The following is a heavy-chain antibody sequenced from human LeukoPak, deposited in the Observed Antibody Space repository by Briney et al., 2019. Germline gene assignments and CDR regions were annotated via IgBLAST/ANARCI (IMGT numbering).Heavy chain of an antibody. J-gene: IGHJ4*02. Sequence: GGSLRLSCAASGFTFSSYAMSWVRQAPGKGLEWVSAISGSGGSTYYADSVKGRFTISRDNSKNTLYLQMNSLRAEDTAVYYCAQTPYCSGGNCYYYYLDYWGQGTLVTVSS. CDR1: GFTFSSYA. CDR2: ISGSGGST. CDR3: AQTPYCSGGNCYYYYLDY. V-gene: IGHV3-23*01. D-gene: IGHD2-15*01.